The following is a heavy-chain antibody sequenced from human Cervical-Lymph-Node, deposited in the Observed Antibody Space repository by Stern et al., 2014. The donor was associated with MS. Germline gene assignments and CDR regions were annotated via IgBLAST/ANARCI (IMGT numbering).Heavy chain of an antibody. CDR3: AKTIRWFDP. Sequence: VQLLESGAEVKKPGASVKVSCKASGYTFTTYFIHWVRQAPGQGLEWMGRINPKSGDTNYAQKFQGRVTMTRDTSINTAYMELTRLKSDDTAVYYCAKTIRWFDPWGQGTLVTVSS. CDR1: GYTFTTYF. J-gene: IGHJ5*02. CDR2: INPKSGDT. D-gene: IGHD3-9*01. V-gene: IGHV1-2*06.